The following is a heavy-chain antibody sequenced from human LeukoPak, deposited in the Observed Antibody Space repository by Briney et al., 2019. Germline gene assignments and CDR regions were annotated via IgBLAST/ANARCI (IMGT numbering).Heavy chain of an antibody. D-gene: IGHD3-3*01. CDR3: ARTPGYYDFWSGYYTGRDFDY. CDR2: ISAYNGNT. V-gene: IGHV1-18*01. J-gene: IGHJ4*02. Sequence: ASVKVSCKASGYTFTSYGISWVRQAPGQGLEWMGWISAYNGNTNYAQKLQGRVTMTTDTSTSTAYMELGSLRSDDTAVYYCARTPGYYDFWSGYYTGRDFDYWGQGTLVTVSS. CDR1: GYTFTSYG.